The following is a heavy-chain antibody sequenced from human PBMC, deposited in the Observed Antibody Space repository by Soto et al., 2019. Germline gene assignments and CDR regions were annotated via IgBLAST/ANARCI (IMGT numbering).Heavy chain of an antibody. V-gene: IGHV3-74*01. CDR2: INSDGSST. D-gene: IGHD1-1*01. CDR1: GFTFSSYW. CDR3: ARDRWKNWNEGDY. J-gene: IGHJ4*02. Sequence: EVQLVESGGGLVQPGGSLRLSCAASGFTFSSYWMHWVRQAPGKGLVWVSRINSDGSSTSYADSVKGRFTISRDNAKKPLYMQRNGRRAEDTGVYYCARDRWKNWNEGDYGGQGPVVPV.